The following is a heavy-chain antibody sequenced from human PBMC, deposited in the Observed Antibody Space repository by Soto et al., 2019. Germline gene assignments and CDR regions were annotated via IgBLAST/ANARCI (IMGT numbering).Heavy chain of an antibody. Sequence: EVQLLESGGGLVQPGESLRLACVTSGFTFSSYPMTWVRQAPGKGLEWVSAISGDGDTALYADSVKGRFTISRDNSKNTLYLQLIWLRAEDTATYYCVACSGGTCQQKFFDYWGQGTLVTFSS. V-gene: IGHV3-23*01. J-gene: IGHJ4*02. D-gene: IGHD2-15*01. CDR3: VACSGGTCQQKFFDY. CDR2: ISGDGDTA. CDR1: GFTFSSYP.